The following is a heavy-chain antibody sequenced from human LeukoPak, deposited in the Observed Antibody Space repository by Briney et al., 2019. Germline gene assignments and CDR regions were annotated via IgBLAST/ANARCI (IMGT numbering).Heavy chain of an antibody. J-gene: IGHJ4*02. V-gene: IGHV1-2*02. CDR3: ARGSSINWYKYYFDY. CDR2: INPNSGGT. CDR1: GYTFTGYY. Sequence: ASVKVSCKASGYTFTGYYMHWVRQAPGQGLEWVGWINPNSGGTNYAQKFQGRVTMTRDTSISTAYMELTRLGSDDTAVYCCARGSSINWYKYYFDYWGQGTLVTVSS. D-gene: IGHD6-13*01.